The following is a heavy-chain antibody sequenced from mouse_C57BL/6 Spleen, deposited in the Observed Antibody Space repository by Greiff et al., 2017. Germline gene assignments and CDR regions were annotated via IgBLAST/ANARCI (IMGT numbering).Heavy chain of an antibody. CDR1: GYAFSSYW. V-gene: IGHV1-80*01. Sequence: QVHVKQSGAELVKPGASVKISCKASGYAFSSYWMNWVKQRPGKGLEWIGQIYPGDGDTNYNGKFKGKATLTADKSSSTAYMQLSSLTSEDSAVYFCARAPFYYGSSYAMDYWGQGTSVTVSS. CDR2: IYPGDGDT. CDR3: ARAPFYYGSSYAMDY. D-gene: IGHD1-1*01. J-gene: IGHJ4*01.